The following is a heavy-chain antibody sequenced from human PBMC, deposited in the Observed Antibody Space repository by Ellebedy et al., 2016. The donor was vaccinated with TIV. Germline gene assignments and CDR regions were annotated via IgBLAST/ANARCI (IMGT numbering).Heavy chain of an antibody. J-gene: IGHJ6*02. D-gene: IGHD3-3*01. V-gene: IGHV4-4*02. Sequence: MPSETLSLTCAVSGGSISSSNWWRWVRQPPEKGLEWIGEIYHSGSTNYNPSLKSRVTISVDKSKNQFPLKLSSVTAADTAVYYCARVPGIFGVVTHYGMDVWGQGTTVTVSS. CDR2: IYHSGST. CDR1: GGSISSSNW. CDR3: ARVPGIFGVVTHYGMDV.